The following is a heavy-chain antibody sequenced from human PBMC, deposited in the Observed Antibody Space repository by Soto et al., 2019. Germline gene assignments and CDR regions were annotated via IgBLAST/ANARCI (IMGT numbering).Heavy chain of an antibody. V-gene: IGHV4-31*03. Sequence: QVQLQESGPGLVKPSQTLSLTCTVSGGSISSGGYYWSWIRQHPGKGLEWIGYIYYSGSTYYNPSLKSRVTISVDTSKNLFSLKLSSVTAADTAVYYCARGHVGTMVRGVITNYFDYWGQGTLVTVSS. CDR1: GGSISSGGYY. CDR3: ARGHVGTMVRGVITNYFDY. CDR2: IYYSGST. J-gene: IGHJ4*02. D-gene: IGHD3-10*01.